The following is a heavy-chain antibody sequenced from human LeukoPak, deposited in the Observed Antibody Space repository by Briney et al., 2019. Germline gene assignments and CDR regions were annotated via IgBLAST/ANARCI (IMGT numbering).Heavy chain of an antibody. V-gene: IGHV3-30*18. D-gene: IGHD6-19*01. CDR1: GFTFSSYG. J-gene: IGHJ6*02. CDR2: ISYDGSNK. CDR3: AKVKQWLVLGYYGMDV. Sequence: GGPLRLSCAASGFTFSSYGMHWVRQAPGKGLEWVAVISYDGSNKYYADSVKGRFTISRDNSKNTLYLQMNSLRAEDTAVYYCAKVKQWLVLGYYGMDVWGQGTTVTVSS.